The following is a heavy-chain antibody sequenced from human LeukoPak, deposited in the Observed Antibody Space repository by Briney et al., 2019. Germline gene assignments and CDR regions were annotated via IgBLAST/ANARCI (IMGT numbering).Heavy chain of an antibody. CDR3: ARDSSGWYWFDP. J-gene: IGHJ5*02. CDR2: IYSGGST. Sequence: PGGSLRLSCSASGXTVSSNYMSWVRQAPGKGLEWVSVIYSGGSTYYADSVKGRFTISRDNSKNTLYLQMNSLRAEDTAVYYCARDSSGWYWFDPWGQGTLVTVSS. V-gene: IGHV3-53*01. CDR1: GXTVSSNY. D-gene: IGHD6-19*01.